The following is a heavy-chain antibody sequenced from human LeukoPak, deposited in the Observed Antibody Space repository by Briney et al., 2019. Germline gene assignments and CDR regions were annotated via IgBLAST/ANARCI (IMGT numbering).Heavy chain of an antibody. CDR2: INADNGNT. Sequence: ASVKVSCKASGYTFSSYAIHWVRQAPGQRLEWMGWINADNGNTKYSQEFQGSVTITRDTSASTAYMELSSLRSDDTAVYYCARNKAMVRGVILGFNWFDPWGQGTLVTVSS. J-gene: IGHJ5*02. CDR1: GYTFSSYA. CDR3: ARNKAMVRGVILGFNWFDP. V-gene: IGHV1-3*01. D-gene: IGHD3-10*01.